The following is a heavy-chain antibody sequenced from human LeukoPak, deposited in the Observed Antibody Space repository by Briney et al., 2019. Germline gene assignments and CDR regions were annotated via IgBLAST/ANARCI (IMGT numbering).Heavy chain of an antibody. CDR3: TTTIDY. CDR1: GFTFSTFS. J-gene: IGHJ4*02. D-gene: IGHD1-1*01. V-gene: IGHV3-21*03. CDR2: ISGSGSDI. Sequence: GGSLRLSCAASGFTFSTFSMNWVRQTPGKGLEWVSAISGSGSDIYYADSVKGRFTISRDNPKRSLYLQMNSLRAEDTAMYYCTTTIDYWGQGTLVTVSS.